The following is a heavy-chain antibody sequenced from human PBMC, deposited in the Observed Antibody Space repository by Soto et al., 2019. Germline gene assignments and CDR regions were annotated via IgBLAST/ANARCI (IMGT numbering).Heavy chain of an antibody. J-gene: IGHJ6*02. Sequence: LCCASSEITTSSYAIHWVRPAPGKGLERLAVISYDGSNKYYADSVKGRFTISRDNSKNTLYLQMNSLRAEDTAVYYCARDPSIAAAGSLGDYYYYGMDVWGQGTTVTVSS. CDR1: EITTSSYA. CDR3: ARDPSIAAAGSLGDYYYYGMDV. V-gene: IGHV3-30-3*01. CDR2: ISYDGSNK. D-gene: IGHD6-13*01.